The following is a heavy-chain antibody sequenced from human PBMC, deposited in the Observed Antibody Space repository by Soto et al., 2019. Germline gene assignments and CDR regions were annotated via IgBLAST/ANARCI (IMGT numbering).Heavy chain of an antibody. D-gene: IGHD6-13*01. CDR3: AREGYSSSSIYYYYYMDV. V-gene: IGHV1-18*01. J-gene: IGHJ6*03. CDR2: INAYNGNT. CDR1: GYTFTSYG. Sequence: ASVKVSCKASGYTFTSYGISWVRQAPGQGLEWMGWINAYNGNTNYAQKLQGRVTMTTNTSTSTAYMELSSLRSEDTAVYYCAREGYSSSSIYYYYYMDVWGKGTTVTVSS.